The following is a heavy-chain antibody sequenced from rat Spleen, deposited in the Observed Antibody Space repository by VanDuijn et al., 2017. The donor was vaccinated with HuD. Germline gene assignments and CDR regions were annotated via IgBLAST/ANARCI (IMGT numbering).Heavy chain of an antibody. CDR2: VWGNANT. CDR1: GFSLRSYG. V-gene: IGHV2-13*01. CDR3: TRGLGDY. J-gene: IGHJ2*01. D-gene: IGHD5-1*01. Sequence: QVQLKESGPGLVQPSQTLSLTCTVSGFSLRSYGVIWVRQPPGKGLEWMGVVWGNANTNYNSALKSRLSDSRDTSKSQVFLKVNSLQSDDTAMYICTRGLGDYWGQGVMVTVSS.